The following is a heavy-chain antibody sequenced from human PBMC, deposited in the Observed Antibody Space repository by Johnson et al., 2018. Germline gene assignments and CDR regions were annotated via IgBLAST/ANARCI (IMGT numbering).Heavy chain of an antibody. CDR1: GVTLSTSI. CDR2: ISHNEIDK. V-gene: IGHV3-30*14. CDR3: GREAYSSGRAGIFHI. Sequence: QVQLVESGGGVVQPGTSLRLSCGVSGVTLSTSIMHWVRQAPGKGLEWVALISHNEIDKQYGDSAKDRFTISRDISKNTVYLQMNSRRVEDTAVYYCGREAYSSGRAGIFHIGGQGTMVTVSS. J-gene: IGHJ3*02. D-gene: IGHD6-19*01.